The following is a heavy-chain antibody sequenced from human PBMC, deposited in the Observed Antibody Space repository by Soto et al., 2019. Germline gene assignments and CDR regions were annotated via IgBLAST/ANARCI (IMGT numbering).Heavy chain of an antibody. D-gene: IGHD1-20*01. V-gene: IGHV1-3*01. CDR2: VNAGNGNT. CDR3: ARGITLPTPLDY. J-gene: IGHJ4*02. Sequence: ASVKVSCKASGYTFTSYAMHWVRQAPGQRLEWMGWVNAGNGNTKYSQKFQGRVTITRDTSASTAYMELSSLRSEDTAVYYCARGITLPTPLDYWGQGALVTVSS. CDR1: GYTFTSYA.